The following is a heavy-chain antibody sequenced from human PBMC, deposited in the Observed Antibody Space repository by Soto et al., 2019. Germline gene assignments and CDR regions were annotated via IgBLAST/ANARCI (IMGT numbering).Heavy chain of an antibody. V-gene: IGHV1-69*04. J-gene: IGHJ3*02. Sequence: ASVKVSCKASGGTFSSYTISWVRQAPGQGLEWMGRIIPILGIANYAQKFQGRVTITADKSTSTAYMELSSLRSEDTAVYYCARDPSRSTMVRGVIWAFDIWGQGTMVTVSS. D-gene: IGHD3-10*01. CDR3: ARDPSRSTMVRGVIWAFDI. CDR2: IIPILGIA. CDR1: GGTFSSYT.